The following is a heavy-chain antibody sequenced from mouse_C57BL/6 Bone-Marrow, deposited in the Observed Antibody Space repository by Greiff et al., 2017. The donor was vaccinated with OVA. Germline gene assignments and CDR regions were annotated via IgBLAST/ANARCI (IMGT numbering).Heavy chain of an antibody. CDR3: QAAYYAMDY. CDR2: INPNNGGT. J-gene: IGHJ4*01. V-gene: IGHV1-26*01. CDR1: GYTFTDYY. D-gene: IGHD3-2*02. Sequence: EVQLQQSGPELVKPGASVKISCKASGYTFTDYYMNWVKQSHGKSLEWIGDINPNNGGTSYNQKFKGKATLTVDKSSSTAYMELRSLTSEDSAVYQAQAAYYAMDYWGQGTSVTVSS.